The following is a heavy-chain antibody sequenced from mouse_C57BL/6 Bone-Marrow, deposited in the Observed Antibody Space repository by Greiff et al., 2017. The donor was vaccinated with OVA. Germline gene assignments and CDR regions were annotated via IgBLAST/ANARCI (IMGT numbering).Heavy chain of an antibody. V-gene: IGHV14-1*01. CDR1: GFNIKDYY. CDR3: TMDYDGGEYYIDY. D-gene: IGHD2-4*01. Sequence: VQLQQSGAELVRPGASVKLSCTASGFNIKDYYMHWVKQRPEQGLEWIGRIDPEDGDTEYAPKFQGKATMTADTSSNTAYLQLSSLTSEDTDVYYCTMDYDGGEYYIDYWGQGTTLTVSS. CDR2: IDPEDGDT. J-gene: IGHJ2*01.